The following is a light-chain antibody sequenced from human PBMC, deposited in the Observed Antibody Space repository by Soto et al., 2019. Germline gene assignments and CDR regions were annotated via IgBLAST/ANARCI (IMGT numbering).Light chain of an antibody. J-gene: IGKJ4*01. V-gene: IGKV1-33*01. CDR2: HAS. CDR1: QDISNY. Sequence: DIQMTQSPSSLSASVGDRVTINCQASQDISNYLNWYQQKPGKAPKILIYHASVLEAGVPSRFSGGGSGTHFTLMIRSLQAADVATYYCLQFDNRPLTFRGRTKVEMK. CDR3: LQFDNRPLT.